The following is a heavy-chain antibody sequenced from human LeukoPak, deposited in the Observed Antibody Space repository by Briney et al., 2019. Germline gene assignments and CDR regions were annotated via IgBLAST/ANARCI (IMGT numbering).Heavy chain of an antibody. Sequence: SETLSLTCTVLGSISGYYWSWIRQPPGKELEWIGYIYTSGSTNYNPSLESRVTISVATSKNQFSPDLRSVTAADTAVYYCARQKCTSTSCLTKNAFDIWGQGTMVTVSS. CDR2: IYTSGST. V-gene: IGHV4-4*09. CDR1: GSISGYY. J-gene: IGHJ3*02. D-gene: IGHD2-2*01. CDR3: ARQKCTSTSCLTKNAFDI.